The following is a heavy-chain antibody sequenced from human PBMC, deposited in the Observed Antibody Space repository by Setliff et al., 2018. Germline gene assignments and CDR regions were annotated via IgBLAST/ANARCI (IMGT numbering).Heavy chain of an antibody. CDR3: AKDLRGYFDY. Sequence: GGSLRLSCAASGFTFSSYAMSWVRQAPGKGLEWVSAISGSGVSTYYADSVKGRFTISRDNSKNTLYLQMNGLRAEDTAVYYCAKDLRGYFDYWGQGTLVTVPQ. CDR1: GFTFSSYA. V-gene: IGHV3-23*01. D-gene: IGHD3-16*01. CDR2: ISGSGVST. J-gene: IGHJ4*02.